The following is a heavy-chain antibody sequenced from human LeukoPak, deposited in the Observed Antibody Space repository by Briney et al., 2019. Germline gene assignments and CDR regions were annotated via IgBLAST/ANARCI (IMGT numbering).Heavy chain of an antibody. CDR2: ISYDGSNK. J-gene: IGHJ4*02. CDR1: GFTFSSYA. Sequence: GGSLRLSCAASGFTFSSYAMHWVRQAPGKGLEWVAVISYDGSNKYYADSVKGRFTISRDNAKNTLYLQMNSLRAEDTAVYYCARVLSAYCGGDYYSKGYWGQGTLVTVSS. V-gene: IGHV3-30-3*01. CDR3: ARVLSAYCGGDYYSKGY. D-gene: IGHD2-21*02.